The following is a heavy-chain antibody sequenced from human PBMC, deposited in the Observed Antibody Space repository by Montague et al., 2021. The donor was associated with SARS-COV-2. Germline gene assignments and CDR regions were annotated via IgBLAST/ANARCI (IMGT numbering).Heavy chain of an antibody. V-gene: IGHV2-70*12. Sequence: PALVKPTQTLTLTCTFSGFSLDSRGVGVGWIRQPPGKAREWLALIDWDDDKYYSTSLKTRPTVTKDTSKNQVVLTMTNMDPVDTATYYCAHKNSGWPIEFGYWGQGALVTVSS. CDR2: IDWDDDK. CDR3: AHKNSGWPIEFGY. CDR1: GFSLDSRGVG. J-gene: IGHJ4*02. D-gene: IGHD6-19*01.